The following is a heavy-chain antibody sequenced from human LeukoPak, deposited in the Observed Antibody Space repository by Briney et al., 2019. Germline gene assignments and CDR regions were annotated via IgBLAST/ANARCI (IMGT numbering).Heavy chain of an antibody. D-gene: IGHD3-22*01. CDR3: AKYGSYNYFDTSPDY. Sequence: GGSLRLSCAVSGFTFSSYGMHWVRQAPGKGLEWVAVISYDESNKNYADSVKGRFTISRDNSKNTLYLQMNSLRVEDTAVYFCAKYGSYNYFDTSPDYWGQGTLVTVSS. J-gene: IGHJ4*02. CDR2: ISYDESNK. V-gene: IGHV3-30*18. CDR1: GFTFSSYG.